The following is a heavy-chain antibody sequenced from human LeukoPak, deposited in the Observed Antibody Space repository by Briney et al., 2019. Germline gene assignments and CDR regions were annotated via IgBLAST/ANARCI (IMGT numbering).Heavy chain of an antibody. CDR1: GFTVSSNY. V-gene: IGHV3-66*02. J-gene: IGHJ4*02. CDR3: ARATGNAIPPSDY. Sequence: PGGSLRLSCAASGFTVSSNYMSWVRQAPGKGLEWVSVIYSGGSTYYADSVKGRFTISRDNSKNTLYLQMNSLRAEDTAVYYCARATGNAIPPSDYWGQGTLVTVSS. D-gene: IGHD2-8*01. CDR2: IYSGGST.